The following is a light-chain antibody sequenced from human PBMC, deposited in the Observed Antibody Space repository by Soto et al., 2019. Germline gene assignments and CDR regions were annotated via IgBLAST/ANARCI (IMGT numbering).Light chain of an antibody. CDR2: DVS. Sequence: QSALTQPRSVSGSPGQSVTISCTGTTSDVGGYNYVSWYQHHPGKAPKLIIYDVSKRPSGVPDRFSGSKSGNTASLTISGLQAEDEADYYCCSSAGTYTAVFGGGTKLTVL. V-gene: IGLV2-11*01. CDR1: TSDVGGYNY. J-gene: IGLJ3*02. CDR3: CSSAGTYTAV.